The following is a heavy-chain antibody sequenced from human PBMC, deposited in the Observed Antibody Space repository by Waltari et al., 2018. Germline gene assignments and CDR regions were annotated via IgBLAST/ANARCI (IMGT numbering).Heavy chain of an antibody. CDR2: IIPIFGTA. Sequence: QLFHSGAEVNNPGSSVKVSCKASGGTFSSYAISWVLPSPGQGLEWMGGIIPIFGTANYAQKFQGRVKITADESTSTDYMELSSLRSEDTAVYYCASHGVITGNTLDDFDIWGQGKMVTVS. V-gene: IGHV1-69*01. CDR3: ASHGVITGNTLDDFDI. D-gene: IGHD1-7*01. J-gene: IGHJ3*02. CDR1: GGTFSSYA.